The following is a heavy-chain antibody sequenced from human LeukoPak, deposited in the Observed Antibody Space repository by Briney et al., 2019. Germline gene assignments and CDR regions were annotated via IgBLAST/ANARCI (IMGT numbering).Heavy chain of an antibody. CDR1: GFTFSNYW. D-gene: IGHD6-19*01. V-gene: IGHV3-7*05. CDR3: ARDRYGSGWYGY. Sequence: PGGSLRHSCAASGFTFSNYWMNWVRQAPGKGLEWVANIKKDGSEKYYVDSVKGRFTISRDNAKNSLYLQMNSLRAEDTAVYYCARDRYGSGWYGYWGQGTLVTVSS. J-gene: IGHJ4*02. CDR2: IKKDGSEK.